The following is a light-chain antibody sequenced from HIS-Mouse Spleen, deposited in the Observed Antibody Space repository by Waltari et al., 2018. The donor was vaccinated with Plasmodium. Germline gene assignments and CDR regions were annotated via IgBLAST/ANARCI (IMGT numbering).Light chain of an antibody. CDR2: GAS. CDR3: QKYGSSPLT. Sequence: EIVLTQSPGTLSLSPGERATLSCRASQSVSSSDLAWYQQKPGQAPRLRSYGASSRATGSPDRFMGSGLGTDFTLTISRLEREEFAVYYCQKYGSSPLTCGGGTKVEIK. CDR1: QSVSSSD. J-gene: IGKJ4*01. V-gene: IGKV3-20*01.